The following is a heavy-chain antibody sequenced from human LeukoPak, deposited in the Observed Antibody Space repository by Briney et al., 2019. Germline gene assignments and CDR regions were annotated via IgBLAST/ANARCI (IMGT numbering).Heavy chain of an antibody. CDR1: GFTFINAW. D-gene: IGHD1-26*01. Sequence: GGSLRLSCAASGFTFINAWMGWVRQAPGEGLEWVGRIKAKAHGGTIEYAAPVKGRFTISRDDSKNTLYLQMNSMKTEDTAVYYCTTDGVGVEGATYDNWGQGTLVSVSS. V-gene: IGHV3-15*01. CDR3: TTDGVGVEGATYDN. CDR2: IKAKAHGGTI. J-gene: IGHJ4*02.